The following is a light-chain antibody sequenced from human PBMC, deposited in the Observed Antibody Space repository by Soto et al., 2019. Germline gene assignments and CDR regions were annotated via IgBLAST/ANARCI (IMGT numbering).Light chain of an antibody. Sequence: TQPPSVSGAPGQRVTISRTGSSSNIGAGYDVHWYQQRPGTAPKLLIYGNKNRPSGVPDRFSGSKSGTSASLAITGLQAEDEADYYCQSYDSSLSVSYVFGTGTKVTVL. V-gene: IGLV1-40*01. J-gene: IGLJ1*01. CDR1: SSNIGAGYD. CDR3: QSYDSSLSVSYV. CDR2: GNK.